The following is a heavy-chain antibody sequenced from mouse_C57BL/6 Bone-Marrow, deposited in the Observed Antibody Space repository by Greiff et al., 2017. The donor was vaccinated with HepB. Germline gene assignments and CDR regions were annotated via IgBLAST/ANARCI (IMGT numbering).Heavy chain of an antibody. CDR3: ARVGGNYLYYFDY. J-gene: IGHJ2*01. V-gene: IGHV1-19*01. Sequence: EVKLEESGPVLVKPGASVKMSCKASGYTFTDYYMNWVKQSHGKSLEWIGVINPYNGGTSYNQKFKGKATLTVDKSSSTAYMELNSLTSEDSAVYYCARVGGNYLYYFDYWGQGTTLTVSS. CDR2: INPYNGGT. D-gene: IGHD2-1*01. CDR1: GYTFTDYY.